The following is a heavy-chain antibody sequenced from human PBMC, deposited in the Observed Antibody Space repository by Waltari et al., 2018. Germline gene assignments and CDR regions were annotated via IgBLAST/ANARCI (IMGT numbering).Heavy chain of an antibody. D-gene: IGHD6-19*01. CDR1: GVSIRSRVSY. J-gene: IGHJ6*02. V-gene: IGHV4-30-4*01. CDR3: ARVIAVTGTGGMDV. CDR2: ICYSAKT. Sequence: QVQLQESGPGLVKPSQTLSLTCTVSGVSIRSRVSYWSWIRQPPGKGLEWVGYICYSAKTYYNPSLKGRVTRSVDTSKNQFSLRLTSVNAAGTDGYYCARVIAVTGTGGMDVWGQGTTVTVSS.